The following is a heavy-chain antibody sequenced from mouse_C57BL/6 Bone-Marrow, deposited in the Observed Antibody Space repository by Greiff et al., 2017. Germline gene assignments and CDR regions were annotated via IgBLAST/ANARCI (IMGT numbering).Heavy chain of an antibody. CDR1: GFTFSDYG. V-gene: IGHV5-17*01. J-gene: IGHJ2*01. CDR2: ISSGSSTI. Sequence: EVQVVESGGGLVKPGGSLKLSCAASGFTFSDYGMHWVRQAPEKGLEWVAYISSGSSTIYYADTVKGRFTISRDNAKNTLFLQMTSLRSEDTAMYYCARLTGHYFDYWGQGTTLTVSS. D-gene: IGHD4-1*01. CDR3: ARLTGHYFDY.